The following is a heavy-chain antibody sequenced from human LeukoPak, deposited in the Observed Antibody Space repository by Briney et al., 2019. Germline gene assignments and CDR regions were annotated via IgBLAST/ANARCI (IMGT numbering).Heavy chain of an antibody. D-gene: IGHD1-26*01. CDR1: GYTFSSYG. CDR2: ISGYNAIT. V-gene: IGHV1-18*01. Sequence: ASVKVSCKASGYTFSSYGISWVRQAPWQGLDWMGWISGYNAITETAQKVQGRLTLTTDTSTSTAYMELRTLRSDDTAVYYCAREGAYIAWPQASDIWGQGTMVTVS. CDR3: AREGAYIAWPQASDI. J-gene: IGHJ3*02.